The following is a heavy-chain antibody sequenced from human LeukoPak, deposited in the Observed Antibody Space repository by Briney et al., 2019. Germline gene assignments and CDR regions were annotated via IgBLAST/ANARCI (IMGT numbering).Heavy chain of an antibody. J-gene: IGHJ6*03. CDR3: ARYEYSSSIYYYYYYMDV. Sequence: ESGGSLRLSCAASGFTFSDYYMSWIRQAPGKGLEWVSYISSSGSTIYYADSVKGRFTISRDNAKNSLYLQMNSLRTEDTAVYYCARYEYSSSIYYYYYYMDVWGKGTTVTVSS. CDR1: GFTFSDYY. CDR2: ISSSGSTI. V-gene: IGHV3-11*04. D-gene: IGHD6-6*01.